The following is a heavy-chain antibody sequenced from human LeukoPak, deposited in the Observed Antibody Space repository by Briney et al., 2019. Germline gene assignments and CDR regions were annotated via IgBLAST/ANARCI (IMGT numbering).Heavy chain of an antibody. D-gene: IGHD6-13*01. CDR2: IYYSGST. CDR1: GGSISSYY. J-gene: IGHJ6*03. Sequence: SETLSLTCTVSGGSISSYYWSWIRQPPGKGLEWIGYIYYSGSTNYNPSLKSRVTISRDTSKNHFSLELSSVTAADTAVYFCARGRVSSSSWYSTYYYYFYMDAWGKGTTVTVSS. CDR3: ARGRVSSSSWYSTYYYYFYMDA. V-gene: IGHV4-59*01.